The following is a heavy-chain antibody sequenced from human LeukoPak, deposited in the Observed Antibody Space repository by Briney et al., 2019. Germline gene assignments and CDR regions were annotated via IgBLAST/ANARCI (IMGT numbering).Heavy chain of an antibody. J-gene: IGHJ4*02. CDR1: GFTFSDHY. D-gene: IGHD3-22*01. CDR2: ISSTSRYT. Sequence: GGSLRLSCAASGFTFSDHYMSWIRQAPGKGLEWLSYISSTSRYTNYADSVKGRFTISRDNAKSSLYLQMNSLRAEDTAVYYCASSSTSGYYDFDYWGQGTLATVSS. CDR3: ASSSTSGYYDFDY. V-gene: IGHV3-11*06.